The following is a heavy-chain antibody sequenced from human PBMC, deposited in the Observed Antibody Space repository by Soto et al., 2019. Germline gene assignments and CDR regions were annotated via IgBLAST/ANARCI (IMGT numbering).Heavy chain of an antibody. J-gene: IGHJ6*02. CDR2: ISGTGGST. CDR3: AKGIYGSGSYYAMDV. Sequence: PGGSLRLSCTASGFTFSSYTMSWVRQAPGKGLEWVSLISGTGGSTYYADSVKGRFTISRDNSKNTLYLQMNSLRAEDTAVYYCAKGIYGSGSYYAMDVWGQGTTVTVSS. D-gene: IGHD3-10*01. CDR1: GFTFSSYT. V-gene: IGHV3-23*01.